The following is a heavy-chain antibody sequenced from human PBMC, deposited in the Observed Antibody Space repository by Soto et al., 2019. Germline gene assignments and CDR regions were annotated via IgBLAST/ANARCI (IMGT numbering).Heavy chain of an antibody. Sequence: QVQLVQSGAEVKKPGASVKVSCKASGYKFINHYMHWVRQAPGVGLEWMGIINPNGGGTDYEQKFQDKVPRTTDTYMNTVPMGRSSLNSDYAAVYFGARDSSAWAPSIPFNNWGQRTLAPVPP. CDR3: ARDSSAWAPSIPFNN. CDR1: GYKFINHY. D-gene: IGHD2-21*01. V-gene: IGHV1-46*01. J-gene: IGHJ4*02. CDR2: INPNGGGT.